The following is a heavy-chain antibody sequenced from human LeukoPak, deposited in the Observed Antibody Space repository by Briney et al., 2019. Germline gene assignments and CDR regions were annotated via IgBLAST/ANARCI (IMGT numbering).Heavy chain of an antibody. CDR1: GGSISSNNYY. D-gene: IGHD5-18*01. V-gene: IGHV4-39*01. CDR3: ARAKRYSYVDY. CDR2: THYSGNT. J-gene: IGHJ4*02. Sequence: SETLSLTCTVSGGSISSNNYYWGWIRQPPGKGLEWIGSTHYSGNTYYNPSLKSRVTISVDTSKNQFSLKLSSVTAADTAVYYCARAKRYSYVDYWGQGTLVTVSS.